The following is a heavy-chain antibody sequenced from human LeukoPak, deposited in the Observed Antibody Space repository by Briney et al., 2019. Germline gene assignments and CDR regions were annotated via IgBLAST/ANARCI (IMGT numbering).Heavy chain of an antibody. J-gene: IGHJ4*02. D-gene: IGHD5-18*01. CDR3: ARAAGSDTAHNIDY. CDR1: GGSISSGSYY. V-gene: IGHV4-61*02. CDR2: IYTSGST. Sequence: SETLSLTCTVSGGSISSGSYYWSWIRQPAGKGLEWIGRIYTSGSTNYNPSLKSRVTISVDTSKNQFSLKLSSVTAADTAVYYCARAAGSDTAHNIDYWGQGTLVTVSS.